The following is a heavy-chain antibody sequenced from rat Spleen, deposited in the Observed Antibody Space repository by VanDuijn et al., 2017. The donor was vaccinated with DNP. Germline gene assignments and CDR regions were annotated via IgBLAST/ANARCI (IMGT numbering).Heavy chain of an antibody. J-gene: IGHJ2*01. CDR1: GFSLTSYT. Sequence: QVQLKESGRGLVQPSQTLSLTCTVSGFSLTSYTVTWVRQPPGKGLEWVAAMSSGGGTIYNSALKSRLSISRVTSKSQVFLKMDSLQTEDTAMYFCARHYTYWGQGVMVTVSS. CDR3: ARHYTY. V-gene: IGHV2-6*01. D-gene: IGHD1-1*01. CDR2: MSSGGGT.